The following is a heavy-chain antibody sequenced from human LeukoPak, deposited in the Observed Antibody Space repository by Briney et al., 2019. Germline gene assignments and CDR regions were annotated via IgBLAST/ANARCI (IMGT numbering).Heavy chain of an antibody. Sequence: PSETLSLTCTVSGGSISSYYWSWIRQPAGKGLEWIGRIYTSGSTNYNPSLKSRVTMSVDTSKNQFSLKLSSVTAADTAVYYCARPQADSSSFGHWFDPWGQGTLVTVSS. D-gene: IGHD6-13*01. CDR1: GGSISSYY. V-gene: IGHV4-4*07. J-gene: IGHJ5*02. CDR2: IYTSGST. CDR3: ARPQADSSSFGHWFDP.